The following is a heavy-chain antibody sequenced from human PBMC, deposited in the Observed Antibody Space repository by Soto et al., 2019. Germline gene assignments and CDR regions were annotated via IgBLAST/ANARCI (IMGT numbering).Heavy chain of an antibody. D-gene: IGHD6-13*01. V-gene: IGHV3-48*02. CDR1: GFTFRSYS. Sequence: GGSLRLSCVASGFTFRSYSMNWVRQAPGKGLEWVSHISSSSTTINYADSVKGRFTISRDNAKNSLYLQMNSLRDEDTAVYYCAREGHGSTWLNWFDPWGQGTLVTVSS. CDR3: AREGHGSTWLNWFDP. CDR2: ISSSSTTI. J-gene: IGHJ5*02.